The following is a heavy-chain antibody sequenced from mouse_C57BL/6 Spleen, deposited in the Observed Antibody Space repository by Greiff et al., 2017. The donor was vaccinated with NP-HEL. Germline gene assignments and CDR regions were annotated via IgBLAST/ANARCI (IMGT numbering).Heavy chain of an antibody. Sequence: EVKVEESGPGLVKPSQSLSLTCSVTGYSITSGYYWNWIRQFPGNKLEWMGYISYDGSNNYNPSLKNRISITRDTSKNQFFLKLNSVTTEDTATYYCARAPNWALDYWGQGTTLTVSS. CDR3: ARAPNWALDY. D-gene: IGHD4-1*01. CDR1: GYSITSGYY. CDR2: ISYDGSN. J-gene: IGHJ2*01. V-gene: IGHV3-6*01.